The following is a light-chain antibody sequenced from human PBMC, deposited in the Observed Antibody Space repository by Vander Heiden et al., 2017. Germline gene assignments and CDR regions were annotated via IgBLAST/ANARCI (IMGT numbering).Light chain of an antibody. CDR2: RSN. CDR1: SSNIGSNY. J-gene: IGLJ3*02. Sequence: QSVLTQPSSASGTPGQRVTISCSGSSSNIGSNYVYWFQHLPGTAPKLLIYRSNQRPSGVPDRFSGSGSGTSASLAISGLRSEDEADYFCATWDDSLSGWVFGGGTKLTVL. V-gene: IGLV1-47*01. CDR3: ATWDDSLSGWV.